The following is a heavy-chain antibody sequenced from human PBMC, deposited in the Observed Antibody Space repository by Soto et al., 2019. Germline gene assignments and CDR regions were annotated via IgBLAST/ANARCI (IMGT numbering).Heavy chain of an antibody. CDR3: ARDFSASSGYCSGGSCYSDY. CDR2: IKQDGSEK. CDR1: GFTFSSYW. Sequence: PVGCLRLSCAPSGFTFSSYWMSWFRQAPLKGLEWVANIKQDGSEKYYVDSVKGRFTISRDNAKNSLYLQMNSLRAEDTAVYYCARDFSASSGYCSGGSCYSDYWGQATLVTAYS. V-gene: IGHV3-7*01. J-gene: IGHJ4*02. D-gene: IGHD2-15*01.